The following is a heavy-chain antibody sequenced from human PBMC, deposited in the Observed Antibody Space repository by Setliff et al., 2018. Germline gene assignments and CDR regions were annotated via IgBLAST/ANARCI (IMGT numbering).Heavy chain of an antibody. J-gene: IGHJ6*03. D-gene: IGHD3-10*01. CDR3: ARDRSTVIRGVTSFFYYYMDV. V-gene: IGHV4-59*11. CDR2: IFYSDTA. CDR1: GGSIGPHY. Sequence: PSETLSLTCTVSGGSIGPHYWSWIRQAPGKGLEWIGHIFYSDTAKYNPSLESRAAIPVDSSKNQFSLKLRSVTAADTAVYYCARDRSTVIRGVTSFFYYYMDVWGGGTTVTVSS.